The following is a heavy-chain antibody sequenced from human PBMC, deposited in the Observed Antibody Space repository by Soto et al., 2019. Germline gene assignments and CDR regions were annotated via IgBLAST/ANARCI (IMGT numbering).Heavy chain of an antibody. CDR3: AKTHLRDFWSGYSYYFDY. CDR2: ISGSGGST. CDR1: GFTFSSYA. J-gene: IGHJ4*02. D-gene: IGHD3-3*01. Sequence: PGGSLRLSCAASGFTFSSYAMSWVRQAPGKGLEWVSAISGSGGSTYYADSVKGRFTISRDNSKNTLYLQMNSLRAEDTAVYYCAKTHLRDFWSGYSYYFDYWGQGTLVTVSS. V-gene: IGHV3-23*01.